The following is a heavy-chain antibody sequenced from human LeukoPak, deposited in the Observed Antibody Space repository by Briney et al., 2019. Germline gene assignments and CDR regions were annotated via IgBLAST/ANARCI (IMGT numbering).Heavy chain of an antibody. CDR2: ILYDGTNK. CDR1: GFTLSNYG. J-gene: IGHJ4*02. Sequence: GGSLKLSCAASGFTLSNYGMHWVRQAPGKGLEWVALILYDGTNKYYADSVKGRFTISRDNSKNTLYLRMNSLRAEDTAVYHCAKDQNYSGSGSNAFDYWGRGTLVTVSS. CDR3: AKDQNYSGSGSNAFDY. D-gene: IGHD3-10*01. V-gene: IGHV3-30*02.